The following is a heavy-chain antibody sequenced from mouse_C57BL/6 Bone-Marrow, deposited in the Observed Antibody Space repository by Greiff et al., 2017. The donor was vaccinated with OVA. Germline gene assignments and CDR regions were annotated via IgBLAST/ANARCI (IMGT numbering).Heavy chain of an antibody. Sequence: VQLQQSVAELVRPGASVKLSCTASGFNIKNTYMHWVKQRPEQGLEWIGRIDPANGNTNYAPKFQGKATLTADKSSNTAYLQLSSLTSEDTALYYCAGSQIYYGYDGGFAYWGQGTLVTVSA. J-gene: IGHJ3*01. V-gene: IGHV14-3*01. D-gene: IGHD2-2*01. CDR3: AGSQIYYGYDGGFAY. CDR2: IDPANGNT. CDR1: GFNIKNTY.